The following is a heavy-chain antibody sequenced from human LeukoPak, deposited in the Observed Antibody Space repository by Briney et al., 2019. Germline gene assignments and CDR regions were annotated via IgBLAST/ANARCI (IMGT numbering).Heavy chain of an antibody. CDR1: GFTFSDYY. V-gene: IGHV3-11*04. Sequence: AGGSLRLSCAVSGFTFSDYYMSWIRQAPRKGLEWVSYISSSGSTIYYADSVKGRFTISRDNAKNSLYLQMNSLRAEDTAVYYCARDLHFTVVTPVYWGQGTLVTVSS. J-gene: IGHJ4*02. CDR3: ARDLHFTVVTPVY. CDR2: ISSSGSTI. D-gene: IGHD4-23*01.